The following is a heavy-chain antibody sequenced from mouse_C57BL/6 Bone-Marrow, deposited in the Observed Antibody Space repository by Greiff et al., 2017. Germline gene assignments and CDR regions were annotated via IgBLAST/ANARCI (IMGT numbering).Heavy chain of an antibody. D-gene: IGHD1-1*01. Sequence: EVQVVESGGGLVQSGRSLRLSCATSGFTFSDFYMEWVRQAPGKGLEWIAASRNKANDYTTEYSASVKGRFIVSRDTSQSILYLQMNALRAEDTAIYYCARDAGVYYGSSFAYWGQGTLVTVSA. CDR3: ARDAGVYYGSSFAY. J-gene: IGHJ3*01. V-gene: IGHV7-1*01. CDR1: GFTFSDFY. CDR2: SRNKANDYTT.